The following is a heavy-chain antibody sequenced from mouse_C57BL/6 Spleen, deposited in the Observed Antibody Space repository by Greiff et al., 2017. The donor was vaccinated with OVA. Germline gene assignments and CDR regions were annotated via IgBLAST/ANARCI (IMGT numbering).Heavy chain of an antibody. CDR1: GYTFTSYW. CDR3: ARWVDY. CDR2: IDPSDSYT. V-gene: IGHV1-50*01. Sequence: QVQLQQPGAELVKPGASVKLSCKASGYTFTSYWMQWVKQRPGQGLEWIGEIDPSDSYTNYNQKFKGKATLTVDTSSSTAYMQLSSLTSEDSAVYYCARWVDYWGEGTNLSFSS. J-gene: IGHJ2*01.